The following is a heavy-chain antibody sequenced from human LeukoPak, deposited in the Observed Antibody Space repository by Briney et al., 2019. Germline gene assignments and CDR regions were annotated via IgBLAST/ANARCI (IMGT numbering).Heavy chain of an antibody. J-gene: IGHJ4*02. CDR1: GFTFDDYA. CDR3: ARDLGSYGSPYYFDY. Sequence: PGRSLRLSCAAPGFTFDDYAMHWVRQAPGKGLEWVSGISWNSGSIGYADSVKGRFTISRDNAKNSLYLQMNSLRAEDTAVYYCARDLGSYGSPYYFDYWGQGTLVTVSS. CDR2: ISWNSGSI. D-gene: IGHD5-18*01. V-gene: IGHV3-9*01.